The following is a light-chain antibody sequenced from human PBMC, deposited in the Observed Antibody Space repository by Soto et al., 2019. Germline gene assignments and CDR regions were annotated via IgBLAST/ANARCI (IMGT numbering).Light chain of an antibody. Sequence: EIVLTQSPGTLSLSPGERATLSCRASQSVSSSYLAWYQQKPGQAPRLLIYGASTRATGIPDRFSGSGSGTDFTLTISRLEPEDFATYFCQHYGRSPLFTFGPGTKVDIK. CDR1: QSVSSSY. CDR2: GAS. V-gene: IGKV3-20*01. J-gene: IGKJ3*01. CDR3: QHYGRSPLFT.